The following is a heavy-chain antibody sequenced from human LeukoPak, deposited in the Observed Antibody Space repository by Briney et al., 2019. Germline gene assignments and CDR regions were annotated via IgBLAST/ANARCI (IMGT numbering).Heavy chain of an antibody. CDR1: GFTFSSYA. J-gene: IGHJ4*02. Sequence: GGSLRLSCAASGFTFSSYAMSWVSQAPGKGMEWVSAISGSGGSTYYADSVKGRFTISRDNSKNTLYLQMNSLRAEDTAVYYCAFSSGWDFSYYWGQGTLVTVSS. CDR2: ISGSGGST. D-gene: IGHD6-19*01. CDR3: AFSSGWDFSYY. V-gene: IGHV3-23*01.